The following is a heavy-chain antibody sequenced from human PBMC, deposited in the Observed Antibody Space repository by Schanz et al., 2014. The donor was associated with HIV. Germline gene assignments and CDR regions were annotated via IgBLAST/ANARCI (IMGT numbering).Heavy chain of an antibody. Sequence: DVQLVESGGSLVQPGGSLRLSCAASGFRFRSYWMSWVRQAPGKGLEWVANIKEDGIEKYYVDSVKGRFTISRDNAKNSLYLNMYSLRAEDTAVYFCAKSNGGDTAVVQYYFDYWGQGTLDSVSP. CDR1: GFRFRSYW. D-gene: IGHD5-18*01. V-gene: IGHV3-7*01. CDR3: AKSNGGDTAVVQYYFDY. CDR2: IKEDGIEK. J-gene: IGHJ4*02.